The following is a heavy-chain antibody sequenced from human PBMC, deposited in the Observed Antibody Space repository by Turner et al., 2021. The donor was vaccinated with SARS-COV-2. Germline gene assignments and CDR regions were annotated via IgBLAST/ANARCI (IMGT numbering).Heavy chain of an antibody. V-gene: IGHV3-23*01. J-gene: IGHJ4*02. CDR2: ISASGGDT. CDR3: AADCTSASCYSRNADY. D-gene: IGHD2-2*01. Sequence: EVQLLESGGGLLQPGGSLRLSCAASGFTFSNFAMTWVRQAPGRGLGWVSAISASGGDTHYADSVKGRFTISRDNSKSTLYLQVNSLRAEDTAMYYCAADCTSASCYSRNADYWGQGTLVTVSS. CDR1: GFTFSNFA.